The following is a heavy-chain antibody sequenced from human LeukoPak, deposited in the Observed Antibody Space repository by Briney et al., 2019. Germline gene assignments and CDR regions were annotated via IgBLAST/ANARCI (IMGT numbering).Heavy chain of an antibody. CDR2: INPNSGGT. D-gene: IGHD3-10*01. Sequence: ASVKVSCKASGYTFTGYYMHWVRQAPGQGLEWMGWINPNSGGTNYAQKLQGRVTMTRDTSISTAYMELSRLRSDDTAVYYCARDRRRVLLWFGETGYFDYWGQGTLVTVSS. V-gene: IGHV1-2*02. CDR3: ARDRRRVLLWFGETGYFDY. CDR1: GYTFTGYY. J-gene: IGHJ4*02.